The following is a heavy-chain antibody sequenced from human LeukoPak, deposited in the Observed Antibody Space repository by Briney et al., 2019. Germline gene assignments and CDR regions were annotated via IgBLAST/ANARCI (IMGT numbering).Heavy chain of an antibody. Sequence: PGGSLRLSCAVSGFTFSSYWMDWVRQVPGKGLVWVSRISSDGSNTAYADSVKGRFTISRDNAKNTMYLQMSSLRAEDTAVYYCAKDGSWSCTDWGQGTLVTVSS. CDR1: GFTFSSYW. D-gene: IGHD2-8*02. V-gene: IGHV3-74*01. J-gene: IGHJ4*02. CDR3: AKDGSWSCTD. CDR2: ISSDGSNT.